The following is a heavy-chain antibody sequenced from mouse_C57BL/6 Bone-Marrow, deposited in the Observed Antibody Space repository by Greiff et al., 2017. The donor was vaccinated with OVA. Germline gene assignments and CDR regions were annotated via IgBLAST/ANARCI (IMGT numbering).Heavy chain of an antibody. CDR2: ISNGGGST. V-gene: IGHV5-12*01. Sequence: EVKGEESGGGLVQPGGSLKLSCAASGFTFSDYYMYWVRQTPEKRLEWVAYISNGGGSTYYPDTVKGRFTISRDNAKNTLYLQMSRLKSEDTAMYYCARSSYFDYWGQGTTLTVSS. J-gene: IGHJ2*01. CDR1: GFTFSDYY. CDR3: ARSSYFDY.